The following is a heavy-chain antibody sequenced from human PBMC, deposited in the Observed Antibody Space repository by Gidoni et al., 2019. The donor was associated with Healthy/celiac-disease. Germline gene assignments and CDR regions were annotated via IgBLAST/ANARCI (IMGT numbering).Heavy chain of an antibody. CDR3: TTGTGYYDFWSGYYRDYYYMDV. D-gene: IGHD3-3*01. V-gene: IGHV3-15*01. J-gene: IGHJ6*03. CDR2: IKSKTDGGTT. CDR1: GFTYSNGW. Sequence: EVQLVESGGGLVKPGGSIRLSCAASGFTYSNGWMNWVRQAPGKGLDCVGRIKSKTDGGTTDYAAPVKGRFTISRDDSKNTLYLQMNSLKTEDTAVYYCTTGTGYYDFWSGYYRDYYYMDVWGKGTTVTVSS.